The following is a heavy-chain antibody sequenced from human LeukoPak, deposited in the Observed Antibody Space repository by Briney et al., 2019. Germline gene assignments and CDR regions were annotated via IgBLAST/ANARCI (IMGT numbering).Heavy chain of an antibody. CDR3: ARAGDYYYYYMDV. J-gene: IGHJ6*03. CDR2: ISSNGGST. CDR1: GFTFSSYA. V-gene: IGHV3-64*01. Sequence: GGSLRLSCAASGFTFSSYAMHWVRQAPGKGLEYVSAISSNGGSTYYANSVKGRFTISRDNSKNTLYLQMGSLRAEDMAVYYCARAGDYYYYYMDVWGKGTTVTVSS.